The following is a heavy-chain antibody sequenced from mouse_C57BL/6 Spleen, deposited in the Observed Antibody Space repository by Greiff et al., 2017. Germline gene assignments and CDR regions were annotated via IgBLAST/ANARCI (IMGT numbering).Heavy chain of an antibody. J-gene: IGHJ2*01. CDR1: GFTFTDYY. Sequence: EVQLQESGGGLVQPGGSLSLSCAASGFTFTDYYMSWVRQPPGKALEWLGFIRNKANGYTTEYSASVKGRFTISRDNSQSILYHQMNALRAEDSATYYCARYGNYFDYWGQGTTLTVSS. V-gene: IGHV7-3*01. CDR3: ARYGNYFDY. CDR2: IRNKANGYTT.